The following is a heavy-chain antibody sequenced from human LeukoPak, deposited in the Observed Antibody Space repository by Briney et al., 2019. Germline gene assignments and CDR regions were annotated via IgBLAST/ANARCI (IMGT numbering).Heavy chain of an antibody. V-gene: IGHV3-33*06. CDR1: GFTFSSYG. CDR3: AKDWKQLAPQSAYFDY. J-gene: IGHJ4*02. D-gene: IGHD5-18*01. CDR2: IWFDGSNK. Sequence: PGGSLRLSCAASGFTFSSYGMHWVRQAPGKGLEGVAVIWFDGSNKYYADSVKGRFTISRDNSKNTLYLQMNSLRAEDTAVYYCAKDWKQLAPQSAYFDYWGQGTLVTVSS.